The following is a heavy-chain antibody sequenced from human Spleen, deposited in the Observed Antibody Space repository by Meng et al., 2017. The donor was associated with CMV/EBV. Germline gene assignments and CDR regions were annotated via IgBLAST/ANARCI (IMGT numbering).Heavy chain of an antibody. CDR1: GGSISSSSYY. Sequence: GSLRLSCTVSGGSISSSSYYWGWIRQPPGKGLEWIGEINHSGSTNYNPSLKSRVTMSVDTSKNQLSLKLNSVTAADTAVYYCAREGSGSSRFGYYGMDVWGQGTTVTVSS. V-gene: IGHV4-39*07. D-gene: IGHD6-25*01. J-gene: IGHJ6*02. CDR3: AREGSGSSRFGYYGMDV. CDR2: INHSGST.